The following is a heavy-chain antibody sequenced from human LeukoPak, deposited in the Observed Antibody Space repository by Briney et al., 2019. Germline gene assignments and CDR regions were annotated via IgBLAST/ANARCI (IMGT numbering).Heavy chain of an antibody. CDR2: ISSSSSYI. CDR3: ARDLTYSSSWYWTFDY. CDR1: AFTFSSYS. D-gene: IGHD6-13*01. J-gene: IGHJ4*02. V-gene: IGHV3-21*01. Sequence: PGGSLRLSCAASAFTFSSYSMNWVRQAPGKGLEWVSSISSSSSYIYYADSVKGRFTISRDNAKNSLYLQMNSLRAEDTAVYYCARDLTYSSSWYWTFDYWGQGTLVTVSS.